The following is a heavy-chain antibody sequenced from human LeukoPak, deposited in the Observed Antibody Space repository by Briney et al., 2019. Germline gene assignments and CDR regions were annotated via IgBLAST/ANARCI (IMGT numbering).Heavy chain of an antibody. Sequence: ASVKVSCKASGYTFTGYYMHWVRQAPGQGLEWMGWINPNSGGTNYAQKFQGRVTMTRDTSISTAYMELSRLRPDDTAVYYCARGEPPVLRFLEWLLENNWFDPWGQGTLVTVSS. J-gene: IGHJ5*02. CDR1: GYTFTGYY. CDR2: INPNSGGT. V-gene: IGHV1-2*02. CDR3: ARGEPPVLRFLEWLLENNWFDP. D-gene: IGHD3-3*01.